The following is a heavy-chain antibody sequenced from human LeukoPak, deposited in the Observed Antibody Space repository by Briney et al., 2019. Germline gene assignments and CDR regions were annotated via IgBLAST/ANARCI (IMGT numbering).Heavy chain of an antibody. CDR1: GFTFSSYS. D-gene: IGHD3-10*01. V-gene: IGHV3-48*04. Sequence: GGSLRLSCAASGFTFSSYSMNWVRQAPGKGLEWVSYISSSSSTIYYADSVKGRFTISRDNAKNSLYLQMNSLRAEDTAVYYCARSTVRGVIIFDYWGQGTLVTVSS. CDR3: ARSTVRGVIIFDY. J-gene: IGHJ4*02. CDR2: ISSSSSTI.